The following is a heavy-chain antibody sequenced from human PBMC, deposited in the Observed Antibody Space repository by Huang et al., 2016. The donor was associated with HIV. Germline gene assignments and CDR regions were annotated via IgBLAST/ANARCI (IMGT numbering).Heavy chain of an antibody. J-gene: IGHJ4*01. CDR1: GDSDITHNYY. V-gene: IGHV4-61*01. D-gene: IGHD2-2*01. CDR3: ATAPPRQPALFEY. Sequence: QLQESGPRLVKPSETLSLTCQVSGDSDITHNYYWSWIRQSPGRGLEWIGYVFFRGATYYNPSLRSRVTLSKDASTSQFSLKMMHVTPDDTALYYCATAPPRQPALFEYWGQGTLVTVSS. CDR2: VFFRGAT.